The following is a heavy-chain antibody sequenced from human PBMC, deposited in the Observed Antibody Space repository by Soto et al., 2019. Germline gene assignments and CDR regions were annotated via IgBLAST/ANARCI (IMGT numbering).Heavy chain of an antibody. CDR3: ARGRYGDY. D-gene: IGHD1-1*01. CDR1: GYTFTSYG. CDR2: ISAHNGNT. Sequence: QVHLVQSGAEVKKPGASVKVSCKGSGYTFTSYGITWVRQAPGQGLECMGWISAHNGNTDYAQKLQGRVTVTRDTSPSTAYMELRILRSDDTAVYYYARGRYGDYWGQGALVTVSS. V-gene: IGHV1-18*01. J-gene: IGHJ4*02.